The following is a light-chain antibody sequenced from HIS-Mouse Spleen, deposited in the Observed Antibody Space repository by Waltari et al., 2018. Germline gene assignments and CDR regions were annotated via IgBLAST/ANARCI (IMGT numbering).Light chain of an antibody. CDR2: WAS. CDR3: QQYYSTPSYT. V-gene: IGKV4-1*01. Sequence: DSVMTQSPHSLAVSLGERATINCKSSQSVLYSSNNKNYLAWYQQKPGQPPKLLIYWASTRESGVPDRFSGSGSGTDFTLTISSLQAEDVAVYYCQQYYSTPSYTFGQGTKLEIK. CDR1: QSVLYSSNNKNY. J-gene: IGKJ2*01.